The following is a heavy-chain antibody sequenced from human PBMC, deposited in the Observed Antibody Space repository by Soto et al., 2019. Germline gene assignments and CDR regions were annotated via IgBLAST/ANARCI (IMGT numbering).Heavy chain of an antibody. Sequence: PGGSLRLSCAASGFTFSGSVLHWVRQASGKGLEWVSFISAGGGVTNYADSVRGRFTISRDNSKNRVYLQMNSLRAEDTAVYFCAKRGHCTRDTCYRYFDYRGQGTLVTVSS. CDR3: AKRGHCTRDTCYRYFDY. D-gene: IGHD2-8*01. V-gene: IGHV3-23*01. CDR1: GFTFSGSV. CDR2: ISAGGGVT. J-gene: IGHJ4*02.